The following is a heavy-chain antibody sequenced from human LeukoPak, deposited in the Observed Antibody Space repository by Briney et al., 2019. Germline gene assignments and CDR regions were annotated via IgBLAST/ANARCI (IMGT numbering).Heavy chain of an antibody. J-gene: IGHJ4*02. CDR2: INWNGGST. Sequence: SGGSLRLSCAASGFTFDDYGMSWVRQAPGKGLEWVSGINWNGGSTGYADSVKGRFTISRDNAKNSLYLQMNSLRAEDTALYYCARVLYCSGTSCSYFDYWGQGTLVTVSS. CDR1: GFTFDDYG. D-gene: IGHD2-2*01. V-gene: IGHV3-20*04. CDR3: ARVLYCSGTSCSYFDY.